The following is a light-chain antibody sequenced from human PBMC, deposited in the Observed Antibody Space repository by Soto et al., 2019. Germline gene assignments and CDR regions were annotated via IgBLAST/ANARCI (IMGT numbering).Light chain of an antibody. V-gene: IGKV1-9*01. CDR3: QQVNSYPIT. Sequence: DIQLTQSPSFLSASVGDRVTITCRASQGISSSLAWYQQTPGKPPKLLIYTASTLQSGVPSRFSGSGSGTEFTLTISSLHPEDFATYYCQQVNSYPITFDQGTRLEIK. J-gene: IGKJ5*01. CDR2: TAS. CDR1: QGISSS.